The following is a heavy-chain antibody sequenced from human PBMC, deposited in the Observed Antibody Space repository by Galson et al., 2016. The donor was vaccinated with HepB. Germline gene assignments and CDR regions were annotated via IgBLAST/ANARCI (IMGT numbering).Heavy chain of an antibody. CDR3: ASRRIFGSGSYGVDV. CDR1: AGSVSSASYY. CDR2: IHRSGST. J-gene: IGHJ6*02. D-gene: IGHD3-10*01. V-gene: IGHV4-39*07. Sequence: SETLSLTCTVSAGSVSSASYYWNWIRQPPGKGLEWIGEIHRSGSTNYSPSLKSRVTMSVDTSMNQFSLKLSSVTAADTAVYYCASRRIFGSGSYGVDVWGQGTTVTVSS.